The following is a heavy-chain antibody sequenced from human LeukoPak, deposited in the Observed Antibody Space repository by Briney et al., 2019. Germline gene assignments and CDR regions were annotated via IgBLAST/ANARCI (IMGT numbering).Heavy chain of an antibody. CDR1: GFTFSNYA. D-gene: IGHD2-2*02. CDR3: AGQLGSQLLYTEYFQH. CDR2: ISGSGGST. V-gene: IGHV3-23*01. J-gene: IGHJ1*01. Sequence: GGSLRLSCAASGFTFSNYAMSWVRQAPGKGLEWVTAISGSGGSTYYADSVKGRLTISRDNSKNTLYLQMDSLRAEDTAVYYCAGQLGSQLLYTEYFQHWGQGTLVTVSS.